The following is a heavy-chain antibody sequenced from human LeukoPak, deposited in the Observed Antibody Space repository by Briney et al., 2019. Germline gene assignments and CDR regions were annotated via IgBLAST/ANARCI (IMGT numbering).Heavy chain of an antibody. V-gene: IGHV3-20*04. CDR2: INWNGGST. CDR3: AKEDCSGGRCYSLHY. J-gene: IGHJ4*02. D-gene: IGHD2-15*01. CDR1: GFTFDAYG. Sequence: GGSLRLSCAASGFTFDAYGMTWVRQTPGKGLEWVSTINWNGGSTAYADSVKGRFTISRDNAKNSLYLQMNSLRAEDAAVYYCAKEDCSGGRCYSLHYWGQGTLVTVSS.